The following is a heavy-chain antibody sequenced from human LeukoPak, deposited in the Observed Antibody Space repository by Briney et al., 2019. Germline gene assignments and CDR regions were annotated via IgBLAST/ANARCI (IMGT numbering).Heavy chain of an antibody. CDR2: IYYSGST. D-gene: IGHD6-19*01. CDR1: GDSISRYY. J-gene: IGHJ4*02. Sequence: SETLSLTCTVSGDSISRYYWSWIRQPPGKGLEWIGYIYYSGSTHYNPSLKSRVTLSVDYSQNQYSPKLRSVTAADTAVYYCARGQWLVHGFDYWGQGTLVTVSS. CDR3: ARGQWLVHGFDY. V-gene: IGHV4-59*01.